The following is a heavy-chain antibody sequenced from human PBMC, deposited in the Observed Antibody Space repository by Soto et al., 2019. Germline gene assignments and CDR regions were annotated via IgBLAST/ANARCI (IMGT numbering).Heavy chain of an antibody. CDR2: INYSGST. CDR1: GGSFSGYY. V-gene: IGHV4-34*01. Sequence: PSETLSLTCAVYGGSFSGYYWSWIRQPPGKGLEWIGEINYSGSTNYNPSLKSRVTISVDTSKNQFSLKLSSVTAADTAVYYCARQTPGTTSSWFDPWGQGTLVTVSS. J-gene: IGHJ5*02. D-gene: IGHD1-7*01. CDR3: ARQTPGTTSSWFDP.